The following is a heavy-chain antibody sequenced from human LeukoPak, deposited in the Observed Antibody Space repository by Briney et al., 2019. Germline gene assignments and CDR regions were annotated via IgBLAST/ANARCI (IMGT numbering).Heavy chain of an antibody. CDR2: IKQDGSEK. D-gene: IGHD1-26*01. CDR3: ARLRGFYSDTNRYQTALDC. V-gene: IGHV3-7*01. Sequence: PGGSLTLSCAASGFTFSNYWMSWVRQAPGKGLEWVANIKQDGSEKFYVDSVKGRFTISRDNAKNSLYVQMNNLRAEDTAVYYCARLRGFYSDTNRYQTALDCWGQGTLVTVSS. J-gene: IGHJ4*02. CDR1: GFTFSNYW.